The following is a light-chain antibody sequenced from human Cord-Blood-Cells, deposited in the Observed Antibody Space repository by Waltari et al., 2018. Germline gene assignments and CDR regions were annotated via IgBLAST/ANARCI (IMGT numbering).Light chain of an antibody. J-gene: IGLJ3*02. Sequence: QSALTQPASVSGSPGQSITISCTGTSSDVGGYNYVSWYQLHPGKAPKLMIYDVSKRPSGVSNRFSGSTSGTTASLTISGLQAEDEADYYCSSYTSSSTWVFGGGTKLTVL. CDR1: SSDVGGYNY. CDR3: SSYTSSSTWV. V-gene: IGLV2-14*01. CDR2: DVS.